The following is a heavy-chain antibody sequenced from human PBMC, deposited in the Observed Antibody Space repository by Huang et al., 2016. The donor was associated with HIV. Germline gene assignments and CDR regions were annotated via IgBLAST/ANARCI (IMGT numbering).Heavy chain of an antibody. CDR1: GYTFNGYW. CDR2: IYPGDSDT. D-gene: IGHD2-2*01. CDR3: ARQGVGDFVVEPTGLGAFDI. V-gene: IGHV5-51*01. J-gene: IGHJ3*02. Sequence: EVQLVQSGAVVKKPGESLKISCKGSGYTFNGYWIGWVRQMPGKGLEWMGIIYPGDSDTTYSPYFQGQVTISADKSISTAYLQWSGLKASDTAMYYCARQGVGDFVVEPTGLGAFDIWGQGTMVTVSS.